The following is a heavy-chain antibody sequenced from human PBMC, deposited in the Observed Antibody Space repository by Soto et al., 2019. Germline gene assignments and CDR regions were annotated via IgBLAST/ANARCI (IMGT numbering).Heavy chain of an antibody. Sequence: RRSALKISCMGPVYSFTKDWLGSLRQMPGKVLAWMGIIYVGDSYTRYSPSFQGQVTISADKSISTAYLHWSSLKASDTAMYYCARLVNIFDFDYWGQGTLVTVSS. CDR1: VYSFTKDW. CDR3: ARLVNIFDFDY. V-gene: IGHV5-51*01. D-gene: IGHD2-21*01. J-gene: IGHJ4*02. CDR2: IYVGDSYT.